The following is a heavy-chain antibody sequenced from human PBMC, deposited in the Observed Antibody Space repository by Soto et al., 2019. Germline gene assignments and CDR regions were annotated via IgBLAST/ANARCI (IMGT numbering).Heavy chain of an antibody. CDR2: IYYSGNT. Sequence: SETLSLTCTVSGGSVSSGTYYWSWIRQPPGKGLEWFASIYYSGNTNYNPSLKSRVTISVDTSKNQFSLKLTSVTAADTAVYYCAREDGSFDYWGQGTLVT. D-gene: IGHD3-10*01. V-gene: IGHV4-61*01. CDR1: GGSVSSGTYY. J-gene: IGHJ4*02. CDR3: AREDGSFDY.